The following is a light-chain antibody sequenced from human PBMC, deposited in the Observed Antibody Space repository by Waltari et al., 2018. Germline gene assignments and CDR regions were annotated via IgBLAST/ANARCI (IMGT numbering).Light chain of an antibody. CDR3: QQYGTSPPLT. J-gene: IGKJ4*01. Sequence: EIVLTQSPGTLSLSPGERATLSCRASQSVSSSYLAWYQQQPGQAPRPLIYGASSRAAGIPDRFSGSGSGTDFTLTISRLEPEDFAVYYCQQYGTSPPLTFGGGTKVEIK. CDR1: QSVSSSY. CDR2: GAS. V-gene: IGKV3-20*01.